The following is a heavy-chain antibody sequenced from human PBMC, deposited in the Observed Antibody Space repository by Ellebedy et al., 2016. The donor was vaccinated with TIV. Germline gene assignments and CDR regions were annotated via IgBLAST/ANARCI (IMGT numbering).Heavy chain of an antibody. CDR1: GGSIRSYY. CDR3: ARDVLGLWFGESADY. V-gene: IGHV4-59*12. J-gene: IGHJ4*02. CDR2: IYYSGST. D-gene: IGHD3-10*01. Sequence: MPSETLSPTCTVPGGSIRSYYWSWIWQPPGMGLKWIGYIYYSGSTNYNPSLKSQVTISVDTSKNQFSLKLSSVTAADTDVYYCARDVLGLWFGESADYWGQGTLVTVSS.